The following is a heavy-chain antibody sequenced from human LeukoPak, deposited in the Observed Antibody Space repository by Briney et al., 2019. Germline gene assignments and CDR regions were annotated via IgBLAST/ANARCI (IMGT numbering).Heavy chain of an antibody. V-gene: IGHV1-69*13. CDR2: IIPIFGTA. J-gene: IGHJ5*02. CDR1: GGTFSSYA. CDR3: EAELKRITIFGVVIPRWFDP. Sequence: SVKVSCMASGGTFSSYAISWVRQAPGQGLEWMGGIIPIFGTANYAQKFQGRVTITADESTSTAYMDLSGQSSSDTAVCLCEAELKRITIFGVVIPRWFDPWGQGTLVTVSS. D-gene: IGHD3-3*01.